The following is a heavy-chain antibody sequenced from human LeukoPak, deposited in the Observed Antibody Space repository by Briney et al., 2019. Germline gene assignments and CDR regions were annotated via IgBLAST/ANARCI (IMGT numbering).Heavy chain of an antibody. CDR1: GLTFSSSS. Sequence: PGGSLRLSCAASGLTFSSSSFHWVRQAPGKGLAWVAFIRHDGSDKYYADSVKGRFISSRDNSKNTVYLQMNSLRIEDSALYSCANDFNWARDFWGQGTLVTVSS. J-gene: IGHJ4*02. CDR3: ANDFNWARDF. V-gene: IGHV3-30*02. D-gene: IGHD1-1*01. CDR2: IRHDGSDK.